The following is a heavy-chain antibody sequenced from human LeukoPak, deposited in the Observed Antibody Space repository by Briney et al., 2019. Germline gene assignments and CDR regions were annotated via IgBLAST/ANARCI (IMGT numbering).Heavy chain of an antibody. CDR2: IKQDGSEK. CDR3: ARATHSYYDVLTGYYV. V-gene: IGHV3-7*04. J-gene: IGHJ4*02. Sequence: PGGSLRLSCAASGFTFSSYWMTWVRQAPGKGLEWVANIKQDGSEKYFVDSVKGRFTISRDNAKSSLSLQMNSLRVEDTAVYYCARATHSYYDVLTGYYVWGQGTQVTVSS. D-gene: IGHD3-9*01. CDR1: GFTFSSYW.